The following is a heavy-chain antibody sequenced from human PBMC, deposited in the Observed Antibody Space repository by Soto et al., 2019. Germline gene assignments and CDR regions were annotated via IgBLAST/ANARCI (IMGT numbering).Heavy chain of an antibody. D-gene: IGHD3-22*01. J-gene: IGHJ4*02. CDR2: IIPIFGTA. V-gene: IGHV1-69*06. Sequence: SVKVSCNASGGTFSSYASSWVRQAPGQGLEWMGGIIPIFGTANYAQKFQGRVTITADKSTSTAYMELRSLRSEDTAVYYCARNYYDSSGYYYADWGQGTLVTVSS. CDR3: ARNYYDSSGYYYAD. CDR1: GGTFSSYA.